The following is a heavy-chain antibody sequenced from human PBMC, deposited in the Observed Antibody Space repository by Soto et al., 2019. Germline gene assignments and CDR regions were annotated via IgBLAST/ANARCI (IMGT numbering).Heavy chain of an antibody. J-gene: IGHJ6*02. CDR2: IIPIFGTA. Sequence: WASVKVSCKASGRTFSSYAMSWVRQGPGQGLEWMGGIIPIFGTANYAQKFQGRVTITADESTSTAYMELSSLRSEDTAVYYCARATFIYYGMDVWGQGTTVTVSS. CDR1: GRTFSSYA. CDR3: ARATFIYYGMDV. V-gene: IGHV1-69*13.